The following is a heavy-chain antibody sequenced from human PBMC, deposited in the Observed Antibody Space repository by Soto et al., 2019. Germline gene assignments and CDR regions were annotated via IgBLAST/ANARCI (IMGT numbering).Heavy chain of an antibody. CDR3: ARDVEIFGTHRPINWFDP. CDR2: ISAYNGNT. J-gene: IGHJ5*02. V-gene: IGHV1-18*01. Sequence: GASVKVSCKASGYTFTSYGISWVRQAPGQGLEWMGWISAYNGNTNYAQKLQGRVTTTTDTSTSTAYMELRSLRSDDTAVYYCARDVEIFGTHRPINWFDPWGQGTLVTVSS. CDR1: GYTFTSYG. D-gene: IGHD3-3*01.